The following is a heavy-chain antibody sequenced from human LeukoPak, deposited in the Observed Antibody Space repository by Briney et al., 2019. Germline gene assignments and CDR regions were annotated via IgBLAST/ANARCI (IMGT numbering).Heavy chain of an antibody. J-gene: IGHJ6*02. CDR3: ARDVDIVATIDYYYYGMDV. Sequence: GASVKVSCKASGYTFTSYDINWVRQATGQGLGWMGWMNPNSGNTGYAQKFQGRVTMTRNTSISTAYMELSSLRSEDTAVYYCARDVDIVATIDYYYYGMDVWGQGTTVTVSS. D-gene: IGHD5-12*01. V-gene: IGHV1-8*01. CDR1: GYTFTSYD. CDR2: MNPNSGNT.